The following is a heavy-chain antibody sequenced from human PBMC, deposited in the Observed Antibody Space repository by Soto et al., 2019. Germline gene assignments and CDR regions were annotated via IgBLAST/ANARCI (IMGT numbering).Heavy chain of an antibody. D-gene: IGHD6-13*01. CDR3: ARDRGSSWMYKWFDP. J-gene: IGHJ5*02. V-gene: IGHV4-30-4*01. Sequence: KTSETLSLTCTVSGDPINSADYYWSWIRHPPGRGLEWIGHIYYSGSTYYTPSLKSRVTISIDTSKNQFSLKMTSVTAADTAVYYCARDRGSSWMYKWFDPWGQGTQVTVS. CDR2: IYYSGST. CDR1: GDPINSADYY.